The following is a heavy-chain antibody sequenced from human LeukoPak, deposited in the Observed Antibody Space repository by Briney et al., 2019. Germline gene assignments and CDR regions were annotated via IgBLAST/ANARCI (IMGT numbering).Heavy chain of an antibody. Sequence: ASVKVSCKASGYTFTSYAMNWVRQAPGQGLEWMGGIIPIFGTANYAQKFQGRVTITADESTSTAYMELSSLRSEDTAVYYCAESGYSYGSGWGQGTLVTVSS. CDR1: GYTFTSYA. D-gene: IGHD5-18*01. CDR2: IIPIFGTA. CDR3: AESGYSYGSG. J-gene: IGHJ4*02. V-gene: IGHV1-69*13.